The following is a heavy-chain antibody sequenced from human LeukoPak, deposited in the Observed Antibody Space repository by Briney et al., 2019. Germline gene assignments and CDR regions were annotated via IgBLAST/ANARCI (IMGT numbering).Heavy chain of an antibody. V-gene: IGHV1-8*01. J-gene: IGHJ4*02. CDR3: ARGEDSGSYYGFLDY. CDR1: XFTXXD. Sequence: XFTXXDINXVXQATGQGLEWMGWMNPNSGNTGYAQKFQGRVTMTRNTSISTAYMELSSLRSEDTAVYYCARGEDSGSYYGFLDYWGQGTLVTVSS. CDR2: MNPNSGNT. D-gene: IGHD1-26*01.